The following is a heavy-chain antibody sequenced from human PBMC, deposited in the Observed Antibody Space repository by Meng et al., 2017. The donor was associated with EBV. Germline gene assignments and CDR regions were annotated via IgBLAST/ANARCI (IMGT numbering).Heavy chain of an antibody. CDR2: INTNTGNP. J-gene: IGHJ4*02. V-gene: IGHV7-4-1*02. D-gene: IGHD3-22*01. Sequence: YGSSCKMLAAPVQFPCKASGSTLTCYAMNWVRQAPGQGLEWMGWINTNTGNPTYAQGFTGRFVFSLDTSVSTAYLQISSLKAEDTAVYYCAREGVGYYDSSGLSSYFDYWGQGTLVTVSS. CDR3: AREGVGYYDSSGLSSYFDY. CDR1: GSTLTCYA.